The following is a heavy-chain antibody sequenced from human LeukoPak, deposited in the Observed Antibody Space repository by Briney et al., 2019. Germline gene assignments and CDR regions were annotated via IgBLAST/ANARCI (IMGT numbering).Heavy chain of an antibody. V-gene: IGHV4-34*01. J-gene: IGHJ4*02. Sequence: SETLSLTCAVYGGSFSGYYWSWIRQPPGKGLEWSGEINHSGSTNYNPSLKSRVTLSVDTSKNQFSLKLNSVTAPDTAVYYSARAGRDKRDAYWGQGTLVTVSS. CDR1: GGSFSGYY. D-gene: IGHD5-24*01. CDR2: INHSGST. CDR3: ARAGRDKRDAY.